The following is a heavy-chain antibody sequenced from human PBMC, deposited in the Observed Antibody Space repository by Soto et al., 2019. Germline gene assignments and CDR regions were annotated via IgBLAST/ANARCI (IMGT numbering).Heavy chain of an antibody. CDR3: ARSGFCSRWRGG. J-gene: IGHJ4*02. V-gene: IGHV1-69*02. CDR2: IIPILGIA. Sequence: QVQLVQSGAEVKKPGSSVKVSCKASGGTFSSYTISWVRQAPGQGLEWMGRIIPILGIANYAQKFQGRVTITLAKSTSTAYMELSSLRSEDTAVYYCARSGFCSRWRGGWGQGTLVTVSS. CDR1: GGTFSSYT. D-gene: IGHD6-13*01.